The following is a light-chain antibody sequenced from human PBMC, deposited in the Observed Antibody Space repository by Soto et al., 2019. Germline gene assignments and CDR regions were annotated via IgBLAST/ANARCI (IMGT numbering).Light chain of an antibody. Sequence: QSALTQPPSASGSPGQSVTISCTGTSSDVGGYKYVSWYQHHPGKAPKILIYEVSQRPSGVPDRFSGSKSGNTASLTVSGLQAEDEADYYCTSYTASNLLVFGGGTKLTVL. CDR2: EVS. V-gene: IGLV2-8*01. J-gene: IGLJ2*01. CDR1: SSDVGGYKY. CDR3: TSYTASNLLV.